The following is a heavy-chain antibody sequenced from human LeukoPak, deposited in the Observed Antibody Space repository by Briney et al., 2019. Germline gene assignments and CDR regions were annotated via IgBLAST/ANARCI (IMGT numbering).Heavy chain of an antibody. V-gene: IGHV4-59*12. CDR1: GGSISSYY. CDR3: ASFHSSSWLLDLTDQDY. Sequence: SETLSLTCTVSGGSISSYYWSWIRQPPGKGLEWIGYIYYSGTTNYNPSFKSRVTISVDTSKNQFSLKLSSVTAADTAVYYCASFHSSSWLLDLTDQDYWGQGTLVTVSS. D-gene: IGHD6-13*01. CDR2: IYYSGTT. J-gene: IGHJ4*02.